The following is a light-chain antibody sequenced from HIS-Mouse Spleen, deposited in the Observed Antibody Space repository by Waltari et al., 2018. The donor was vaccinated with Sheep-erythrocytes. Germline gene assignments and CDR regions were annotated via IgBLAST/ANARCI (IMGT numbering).Light chain of an antibody. V-gene: IGLV2-23*02. CDR1: SSDVGSYNL. Sequence: QSALTQPASVSGSPGQSITISCTGTSSDVGSYNLVSWYQQHPGKAPKLMIYDVSKRPSGVPDRFSRSKAGNTASLTISGLQAEDEADYYCCSYAGSYNHVFATGTKVTVL. CDR3: CSYAGSYNHV. CDR2: DVS. J-gene: IGLJ1*01.